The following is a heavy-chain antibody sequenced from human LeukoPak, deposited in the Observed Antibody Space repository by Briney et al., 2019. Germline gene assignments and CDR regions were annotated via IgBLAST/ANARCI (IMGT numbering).Heavy chain of an antibody. D-gene: IGHD2-2*01. Sequence: GGSLRLSCVASEFRFGRDWISWVRQAPGKGLKWVACIKQDGSEEYYVGSVRGRFTVSVDNGKNSLYLQMNSLRAEDTARYYCATLDSTKSVFWGRGTAVTVSS. CDR3: ATLDSTKSVF. CDR1: EFRFGRDW. J-gene: IGHJ1*01. V-gene: IGHV3-7*01. CDR2: IKQDGSEE.